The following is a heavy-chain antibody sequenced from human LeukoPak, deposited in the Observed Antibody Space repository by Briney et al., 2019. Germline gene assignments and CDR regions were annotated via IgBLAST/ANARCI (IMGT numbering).Heavy chain of an antibody. V-gene: IGHV3-33*06. D-gene: IGHD2-15*01. Sequence: GRSLRLSCAASGFTFSSYGFHWVRQAPGKGLEWVAIIWYDGSKKYYSDSVKGRFSISRDDSQNTLYLQMNSLRAEDTAVYYCAKNLYCGGGSCYPSALGMDVWGQGTTVTVSS. CDR2: IWYDGSKK. J-gene: IGHJ6*02. CDR1: GFTFSSYG. CDR3: AKNLYCGGGSCYPSALGMDV.